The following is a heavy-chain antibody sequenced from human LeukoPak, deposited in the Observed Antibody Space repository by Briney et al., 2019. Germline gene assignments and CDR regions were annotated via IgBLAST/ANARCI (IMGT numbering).Heavy chain of an antibody. V-gene: IGHV3-23*01. CDR3: AKAEVVVIKGYFDY. CDR1: GFTFSSYG. D-gene: IGHD3-22*01. Sequence: PGGSLRLSCAASGFTFSSYGMSWVRQAPGKGLEWVSAISGSGGTTYYADSVKGRFTISRDNSKNTLYLQMNSLRAEDTAVYYCAKAEVVVIKGYFDYWGQGTLVTVSS. J-gene: IGHJ4*02. CDR2: ISGSGGTT.